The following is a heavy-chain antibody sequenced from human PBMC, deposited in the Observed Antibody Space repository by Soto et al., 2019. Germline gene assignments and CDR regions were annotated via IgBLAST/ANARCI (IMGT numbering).Heavy chain of an antibody. CDR1: GYIFTSWR. Sequence: ASVKVSCKASGYIFTSWRITWVRQAPGQGLEYMGWINPYNGKTNYAQKFQGRVTMTTDTSTNTAYMELGSLRSDDTAVYYCAKDFLQDWGQDYYYGMDVWGQGTTVTVSS. CDR3: AKDFLQDWGQDYYYGMDV. V-gene: IGHV1-18*01. D-gene: IGHD7-27*01. CDR2: INPYNGKT. J-gene: IGHJ6*02.